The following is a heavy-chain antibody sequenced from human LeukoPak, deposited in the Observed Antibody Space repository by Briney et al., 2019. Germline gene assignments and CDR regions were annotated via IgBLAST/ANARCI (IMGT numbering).Heavy chain of an antibody. CDR1: GFTFSSYG. CDR2: IRYDGSNK. CDR3: AKDKVSRSYYPFDY. V-gene: IGHV3-30*02. Sequence: GGSLRLSCAASGFTFSSYGMHWVRQAPGKGLEWVAFIRYDGSNKYYADSVKGRFTISRDNSKNTLYLQMNSLRAEDTAVYYCAKDKVSRSYYPFDYWGQGTLVTVSS. J-gene: IGHJ4*02. D-gene: IGHD1-26*01.